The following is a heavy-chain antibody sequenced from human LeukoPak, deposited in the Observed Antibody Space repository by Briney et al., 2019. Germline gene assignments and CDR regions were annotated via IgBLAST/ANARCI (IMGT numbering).Heavy chain of an antibody. J-gene: IGHJ4*02. CDR3: ARDSGRPPTSFDY. V-gene: IGHV1-46*01. CDR2: INPGGDNK. Sequence: ASVKVSRKASGYTFTSQYIHWVRQAPGQGLEWVGIINPGGDNKNSAQKFRGRVTLTTDTSTSTAYMELSSLNSEDTAVYFCARDSGRPPTSFDYWGQGTLVTVSS. CDR1: GYTFTSQY. D-gene: IGHD1-1*01.